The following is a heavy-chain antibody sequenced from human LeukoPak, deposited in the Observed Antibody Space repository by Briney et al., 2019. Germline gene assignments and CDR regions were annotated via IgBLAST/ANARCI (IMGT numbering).Heavy chain of an antibody. J-gene: IGHJ4*02. CDR1: GGSFSGYY. Sequence: ASETLSLTCAVYGGSFSGYYWSWIRQPPGKGLEWTGEINHSGSTNYNPSLKSRVTISVDTSKNQFSLKLSSVTAADTAVYYCARQIRGVYYGSGSYHRWVYFDYWGQGTLVTVSS. D-gene: IGHD3-10*01. CDR3: ARQIRGVYYGSGSYHRWVYFDY. V-gene: IGHV4-34*01. CDR2: INHSGST.